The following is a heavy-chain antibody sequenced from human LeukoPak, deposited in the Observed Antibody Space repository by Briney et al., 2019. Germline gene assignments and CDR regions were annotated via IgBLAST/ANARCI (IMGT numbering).Heavy chain of an antibody. Sequence: SETLSLTCTVSGGSISSYYWSWIRQPPGKGLEWIGYIYYSGSTHYNPSLKSRVTISVDTSKNQFSLKLSSVTAADTAVYYCARGAKMVYAIPRVFDPWGQGTLVTVSS. CDR1: GGSISSYY. J-gene: IGHJ5*02. CDR2: IYYSGST. V-gene: IGHV4-59*01. CDR3: ARGAKMVYAIPRVFDP. D-gene: IGHD2-8*01.